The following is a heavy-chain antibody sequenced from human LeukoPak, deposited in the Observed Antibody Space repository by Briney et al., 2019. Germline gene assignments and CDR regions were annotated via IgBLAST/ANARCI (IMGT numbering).Heavy chain of an antibody. Sequence: SETLSLTCAVYGGSFSGYYWSWLRQPPGKGLEWIGEINHSGSTNYNPSLKSRVTISVDTSKNQFSLKLSSVTAADPAVSYCARGRNIVVVPAAPKRYFDYWGQGTLVTVSS. D-gene: IGHD2-2*01. CDR2: INHSGST. CDR3: ARGRNIVVVPAAPKRYFDY. J-gene: IGHJ4*02. V-gene: IGHV4-34*01. CDR1: GGSFSGYY.